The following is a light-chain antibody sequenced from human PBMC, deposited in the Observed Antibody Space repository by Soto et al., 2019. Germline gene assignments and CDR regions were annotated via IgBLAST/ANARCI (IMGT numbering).Light chain of an antibody. V-gene: IGKV3-15*01. Sequence: EIVMTQSPATLSVSPGERATLSCRASQSVSSTLAWYQQKAGQAPRLLIYGASNRATGIPARFSGSGSGTEFTLTRSSLQSEDFAVYYCQQYNDWPQTFGQGPKVEIK. CDR3: QQYNDWPQT. J-gene: IGKJ1*01. CDR1: QSVSST. CDR2: GAS.